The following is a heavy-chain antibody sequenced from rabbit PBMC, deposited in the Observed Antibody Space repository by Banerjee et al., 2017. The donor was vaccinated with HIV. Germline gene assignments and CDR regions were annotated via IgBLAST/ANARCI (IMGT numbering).Heavy chain of an antibody. Sequence: QEQLEESGGDLVKPEGSLTLSCTASGFSFSNKYVMCWVRQAPGKGLEWIACINTSSGNTVYATWAKGRFTISRTSSTTVALQMTSLTAADTATYFCARDAGGDGYSNDLWGQGTLVTVS. V-gene: IGHV1S45*01. CDR2: INTSSGNT. J-gene: IGHJ4*01. D-gene: IGHD7-1*01. CDR3: ARDAGGDGYSNDL. CDR1: GFSFSNKYV.